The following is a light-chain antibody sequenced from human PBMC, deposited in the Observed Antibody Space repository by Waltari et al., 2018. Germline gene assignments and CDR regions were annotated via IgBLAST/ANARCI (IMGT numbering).Light chain of an antibody. V-gene: IGKV3-20*01. J-gene: IGKJ4*01. CDR2: GTS. CDR3: QQYDGEVVT. CDR1: QSVTSIS. Sequence: CRASQSVTSISVTWYQQKLGQAPRLLIYGTSSRATAIPDRFSGSGSGTDFTLTISRLEPEDFAVYYCQQYDGEVVTFGGGTKVEI.